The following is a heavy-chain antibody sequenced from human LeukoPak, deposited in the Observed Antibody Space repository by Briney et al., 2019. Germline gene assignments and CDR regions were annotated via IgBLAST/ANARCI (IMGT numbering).Heavy chain of an antibody. V-gene: IGHV1-18*01. Sequence: ASVEVSCKASGYTFTSYGISWVRQAPGQGLEWMGWISAYNGNTNYAQKLQGRVTMTTDTSTSTAYMELRSLRSDDTAVYYCARVPMIVVVDYYYYYGMDVWGQGTTVTVSS. CDR2: ISAYNGNT. D-gene: IGHD3-22*01. J-gene: IGHJ6*02. CDR1: GYTFTSYG. CDR3: ARVPMIVVVDYYYYYGMDV.